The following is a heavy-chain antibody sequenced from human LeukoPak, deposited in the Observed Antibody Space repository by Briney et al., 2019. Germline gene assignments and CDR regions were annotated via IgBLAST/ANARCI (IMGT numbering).Heavy chain of an antibody. J-gene: IGHJ4*02. CDR2: INHSGST. V-gene: IGHV4-34*01. Sequence: SETLSLTCALYGGSFSGYYLRWIRHPPGEGLECSGEINHSGSTNYNPSLKSRVTLSVVMSKNQSALKMSSGTAADTAVYYCARGYNLFDYWGQGTLVTVSS. CDR3: ARGYNLFDY. CDR1: GGSFSGYY. D-gene: IGHD5-24*01.